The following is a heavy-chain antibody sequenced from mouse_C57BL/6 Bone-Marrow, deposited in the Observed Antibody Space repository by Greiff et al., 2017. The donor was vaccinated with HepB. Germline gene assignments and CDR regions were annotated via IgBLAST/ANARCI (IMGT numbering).Heavy chain of an antibody. CDR2: ISSGGDCI. CDR1: GFTLSSYA. CDR3: TRGPYSYDHYDAMDY. J-gene: IGHJ4*01. V-gene: IGHV5-9-1*02. Sequence: EVKLVESGAGLVKPGGSLKLSCAASGFTLSSYAMSWVRQTPEKRLEWVAYISSGGDCIYYADTVKGRFTISRDNTRNTLYLQMSSLKSEDTAMYSCTRGPYSYDHYDAMDYWGQGTSVTVSS. D-gene: IGHD2-12*01.